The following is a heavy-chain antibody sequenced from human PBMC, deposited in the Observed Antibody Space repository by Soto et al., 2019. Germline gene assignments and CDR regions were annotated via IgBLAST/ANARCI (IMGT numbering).Heavy chain of an antibody. J-gene: IGHJ6*03. CDR1: GGSISTYY. Sequence: SETLSLTCTVSGGSISTYYWSWVRQPPGKGLEWIGYVYYSGSTNYNPSLKSRVTISVDTSKNQFSLKLTSVTAADTAMYFCARGGRSAYYYYMGVWGKGTSVTVSS. CDR2: VYYSGST. V-gene: IGHV4-59*01. CDR3: ARGGRSAYYYYMGV.